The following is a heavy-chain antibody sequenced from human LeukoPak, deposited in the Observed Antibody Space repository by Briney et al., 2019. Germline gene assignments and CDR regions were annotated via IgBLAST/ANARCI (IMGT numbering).Heavy chain of an antibody. CDR1: GGSISSYY. D-gene: IGHD5-12*01. CDR2: IYYSGST. J-gene: IGHJ5*02. V-gene: IGHV4-59*01. Sequence: SETLSLTCTVSGGSISSYYWSWIRQPPGKGLEWIGYIYYSGSTNYNPSLKSRVTISVDTSKSQFSLKLSSVTAADTAVYYYARDIVATNWFDPWGQGTLVTVSS. CDR3: ARDIVATNWFDP.